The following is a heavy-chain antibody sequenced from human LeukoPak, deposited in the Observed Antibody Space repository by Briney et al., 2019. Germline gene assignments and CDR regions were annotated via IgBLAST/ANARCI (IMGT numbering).Heavy chain of an antibody. CDR2: ISYDGSNK. CDR3: ALVVYYYGSGSYSPFDY. J-gene: IGHJ4*02. D-gene: IGHD3-10*01. V-gene: IGHV3-30*03. Sequence: GGSLRLSCAASGFIFSSYGMHWVRQAPGTGLEWVAVISYDGSNKHYADSVKGRFTISRDNSKNTLYLQMNSLRAEDTAVYYCALVVYYYGSGSYSPFDYWGQGTLVTVSS. CDR1: GFIFSSYG.